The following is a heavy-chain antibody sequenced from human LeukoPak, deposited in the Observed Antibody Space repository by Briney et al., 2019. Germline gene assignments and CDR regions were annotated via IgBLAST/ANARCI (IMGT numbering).Heavy chain of an antibody. D-gene: IGHD3-9*01. V-gene: IGHV4-34*01. J-gene: IGHJ5*02. CDR3: ARGVGEDDILTGSGYEVRWFDP. CDR1: GGSFSGYY. CDR2: INHSGST. Sequence: SETLSLTCAVYGGSFSGYYWSWIRQPPGKGLEWIGEINHSGSTNYNPSLKSRVTISVDTSKNQFSLKLSTVTAADTAVYYCARGVGEDDILTGSGYEVRWFDPWGEGTLVTVSS.